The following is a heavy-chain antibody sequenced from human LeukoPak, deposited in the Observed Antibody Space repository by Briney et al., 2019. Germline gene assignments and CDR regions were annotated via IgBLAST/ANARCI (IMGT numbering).Heavy chain of an antibody. D-gene: IGHD6-13*01. J-gene: IGHJ4*02. V-gene: IGHV4-39*07. CDR2: IYYSGST. Sequence: SETLSLTCTVSGGSISSSSYYWGWIRQPPGKGLEWIGSIYYSGSTYYNPSLKSRVTISVDTSKTQFSLKLSSVTAADTAVYYCARDSAAAGKPFDYWGQGTLVTVSS. CDR1: GGSISSSSYY. CDR3: ARDSAAAGKPFDY.